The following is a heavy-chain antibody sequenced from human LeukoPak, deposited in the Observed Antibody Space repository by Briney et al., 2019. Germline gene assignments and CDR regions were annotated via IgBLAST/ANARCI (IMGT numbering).Heavy chain of an antibody. J-gene: IGHJ4*02. V-gene: IGHV3-21*04. D-gene: IGHD2-21*01. Sequence: GGSLRLSCAASGFTFSSYSMNWVRQAPGKGLEWVSSIGSSSRSIYYADSVKGRFTISRDNAKNSLYLQMNSLRAEDTAVYYCTSHIATLGAYWGQGTLVTVSS. CDR3: TSHIATLGAY. CDR1: GFTFSSYS. CDR2: IGSSSRSI.